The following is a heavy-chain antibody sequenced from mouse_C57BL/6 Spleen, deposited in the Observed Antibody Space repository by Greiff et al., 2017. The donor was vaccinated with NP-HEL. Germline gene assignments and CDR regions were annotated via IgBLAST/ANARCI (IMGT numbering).Heavy chain of an antibody. CDR3: AFGRGSSPAWFAY. CDR1: GFSLSTSGMG. Sequence: QVTLKESGPGILQSSQTLSLTCSFSGFSLSTSGMGVSWIRQPSGKGLEWLAHIYWDDDKRYNPSLKSRLTISKDTSRNQVFLKITSVDTADTATYYCAFGRGSSPAWFAYWGQGTLVTVSA. V-gene: IGHV8-12*01. D-gene: IGHD1-1*01. CDR2: IYWDDDK. J-gene: IGHJ3*01.